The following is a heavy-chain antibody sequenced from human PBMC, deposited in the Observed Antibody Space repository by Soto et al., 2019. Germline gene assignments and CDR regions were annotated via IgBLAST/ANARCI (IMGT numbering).Heavy chain of an antibody. CDR1: EFTFSSYG. CDR3: AKDVYGDYRGYFDL. J-gene: IGHJ2*01. D-gene: IGHD4-17*01. V-gene: IGHV3-30*18. Sequence: QVQLVESGGGVVQPGRSLRLSCAASEFTFSSYGMHWVRQAPGKGLEWVAVISYDGSNKYYADSVKGRFTISSDNSKNTLYLQMHSLRAEDTAMYYCAKDVYGDYRGYFDLWGRGTLVTVSS. CDR2: ISYDGSNK.